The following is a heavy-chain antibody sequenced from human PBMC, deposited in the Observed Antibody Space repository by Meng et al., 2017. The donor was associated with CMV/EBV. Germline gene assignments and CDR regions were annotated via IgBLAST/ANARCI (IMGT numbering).Heavy chain of an antibody. V-gene: IGHV1-69*02. J-gene: IGHJ5*02. CDR2: IIPILGIA. CDR1: GGTFSSYT. D-gene: IGHD6-13*01. CDR3: ARGIAAAGTSGWWFDP. Sequence: SVKVSYKASGGTFSSYTISWVRQAPGQGLEWMGRIIPILGIANYAQKFQGRVTITADKSTSTAYMELSSLRSEDTAVYYCARGIAAAGTSGWWFDPWGQGTLVTVSS.